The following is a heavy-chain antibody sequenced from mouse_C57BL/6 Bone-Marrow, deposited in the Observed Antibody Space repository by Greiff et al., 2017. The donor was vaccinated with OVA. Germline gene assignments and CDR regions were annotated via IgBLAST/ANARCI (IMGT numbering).Heavy chain of an antibody. Sequence: QVQLKESGPGLVQPSQSLSITCTVSGFSLTSYGVHWVRQSPGKGLEWLGVIWSGGSTDYNAAFISRLSISKDNSKSQVFFKMNSLQADDTAIYYCARNNWDYLDYWGQGTTLTVSS. CDR3: ARNNWDYLDY. CDR1: GFSLTSYG. D-gene: IGHD4-1*01. CDR2: IWSGGST. J-gene: IGHJ2*01. V-gene: IGHV2-2*01.